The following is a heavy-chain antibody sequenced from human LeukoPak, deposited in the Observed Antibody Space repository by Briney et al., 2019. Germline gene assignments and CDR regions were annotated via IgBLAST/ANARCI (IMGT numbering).Heavy chain of an antibody. Sequence: GGSLRLSCAASGFTFSSYEMNWVRQAPRKGLEWVSYISSSGSTIYYADSVKGRFTISRDNAKNSLYLQMNSLRAEDTAVYYCARRSALIHYYYDSSGYYFDYWGQGTLVTVSS. CDR2: ISSSGSTI. CDR3: ARRSALIHYYYDSSGYYFDY. J-gene: IGHJ4*02. V-gene: IGHV3-48*03. D-gene: IGHD3-22*01. CDR1: GFTFSSYE.